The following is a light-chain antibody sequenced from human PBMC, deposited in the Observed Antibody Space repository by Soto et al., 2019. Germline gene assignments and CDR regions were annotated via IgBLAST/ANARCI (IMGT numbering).Light chain of an antibody. CDR2: YNN. CDR1: SSDIGNNY. V-gene: IGLV1-51*01. Sequence: QSVLTQPPSVSAAPGQRVAISCSGGSSDIGNNYVSWYQQFPGTAPKLLIYYNNRRPSGIPDRFSGSKSGTSATLGITGLQSGDEADYYCGTGDASRNWVFGGGTKLTVL. J-gene: IGLJ3*02. CDR3: GTGDASRNWV.